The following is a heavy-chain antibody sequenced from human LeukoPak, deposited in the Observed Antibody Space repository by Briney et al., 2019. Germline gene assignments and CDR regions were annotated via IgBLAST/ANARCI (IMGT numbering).Heavy chain of an antibody. CDR2: IYYSGST. V-gene: IGHV4-59*01. Sequence: PSETLSLTCTVSGASISSYYWSWLRQPPGKGLEWIGYIYYSGSTSYNPSLKSRVTISIDTSKSQFSLKLSSVTAADTAIYYCAREDYGSASNNWFDHWGQGTLVTVSS. D-gene: IGHD3-10*01. CDR3: AREDYGSASNNWFDH. CDR1: GASISSYY. J-gene: IGHJ5*02.